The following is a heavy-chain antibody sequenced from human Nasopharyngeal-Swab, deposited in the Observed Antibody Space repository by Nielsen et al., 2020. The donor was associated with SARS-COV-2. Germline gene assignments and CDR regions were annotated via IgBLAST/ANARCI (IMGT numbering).Heavy chain of an antibody. CDR3: AKDGGGWYTSGWYYFDS. Sequence: LKISCAASGFTFDNYAMSWVRQPPGRGLEWVSSISGSGSNTYYRDSVKGRFTISRDNSQNTLYLQMNSLRAEDTALYYCAKDGGGWYTSGWYYFDSWGQQILVTVSS. V-gene: IGHV3-23*01. D-gene: IGHD6-19*01. CDR1: GFTFDNYA. CDR2: ISGSGSNT. J-gene: IGHJ4*02.